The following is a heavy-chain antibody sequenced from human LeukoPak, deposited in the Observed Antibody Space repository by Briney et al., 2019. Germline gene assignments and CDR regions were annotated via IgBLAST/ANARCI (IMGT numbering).Heavy chain of an antibody. CDR3: ARVCGGDCYPLGFDP. J-gene: IGHJ5*02. CDR1: GGSISVYY. CDR2: IYYSGST. D-gene: IGHD2-21*02. V-gene: IGHV4-59*01. Sequence: PSETLSLTCTVSGGSISVYYWSWIHQPPGKGLEWLGYIYYSGSTNYNPSLKSRVTISVDTSKNKFSLKLRSVTAADTAVYYCARVCGGDCYPLGFDPWGQGTLVTVSS.